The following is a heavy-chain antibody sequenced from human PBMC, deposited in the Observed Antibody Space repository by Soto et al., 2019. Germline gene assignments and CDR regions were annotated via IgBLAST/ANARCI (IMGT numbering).Heavy chain of an antibody. CDR3: ARNKEQLVYYYYYGMDV. Sequence: QVQLVQSGAEVKKPGASVKVSCKASGYTFTSYGISWVRQAPGQGLEWMGWISAYNGNTNYAQKLQGRVTMTTDTSTSTADMELRSLRSDDTAVYYCARNKEQLVYYYYYGMDVWGQGTTVTVSS. J-gene: IGHJ6*02. V-gene: IGHV1-18*01. CDR2: ISAYNGNT. CDR1: GYTFTSYG. D-gene: IGHD6-13*01.